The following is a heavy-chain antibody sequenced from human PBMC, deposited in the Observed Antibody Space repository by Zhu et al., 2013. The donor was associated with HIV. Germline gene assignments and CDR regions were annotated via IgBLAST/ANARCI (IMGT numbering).Heavy chain of an antibody. Sequence: QVQLVQSGAEVKKPGASVKVSCKASGYTFTTYYMHWVRQAPGQGLEWMGIINPSSGTTNYAQKFQGRVTMTRDTSTSTDYMELSSLRSEDTAVYFCASVYTYDSVPKFWGQGTLVTVSS. CDR2: INPSSGTT. CDR3: ASVYTYDSVPKF. J-gene: IGHJ4*02. CDR1: GYTFTTYY. D-gene: IGHD3-16*01. V-gene: IGHV1-46*01.